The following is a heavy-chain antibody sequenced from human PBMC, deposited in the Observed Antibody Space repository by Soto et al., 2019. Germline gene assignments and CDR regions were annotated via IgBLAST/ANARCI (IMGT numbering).Heavy chain of an antibody. J-gene: IGHJ3*02. Sequence: ASVKVSCKVSGYTLTELSMHWVRQAPGKGLEWMGGFDPEDGETIYAQKFQGRVTMTEDTSTDTAYMELSSLRSEDTAVYYCATEYCSGGSCYGAFDIWGQGTMVTVSS. CDR1: GYTLTELS. CDR3: ATEYCSGGSCYGAFDI. CDR2: FDPEDGET. V-gene: IGHV1-24*01. D-gene: IGHD2-15*01.